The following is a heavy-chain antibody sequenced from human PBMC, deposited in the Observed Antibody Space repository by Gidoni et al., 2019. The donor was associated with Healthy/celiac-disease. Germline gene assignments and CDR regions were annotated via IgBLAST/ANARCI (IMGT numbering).Heavy chain of an antibody. CDR3: AKAAYYDFWSGYFYYYYYGMDV. CDR1: GFTFRSYA. D-gene: IGHD3-3*01. V-gene: IGHV3-23*01. CDR2: ISGSGGST. J-gene: IGHJ6*02. Sequence: EVQLLESGGGLVQPGGSLRLSCAASGFTFRSYAMSWVRQAPGKGLEWVSAISGSGGSTYYADSVKGRFTISRDNSKNTLYLQMNSLRAEDTAVYYCAKAAYYDFWSGYFYYYYYGMDVWGQGTTVTVSS.